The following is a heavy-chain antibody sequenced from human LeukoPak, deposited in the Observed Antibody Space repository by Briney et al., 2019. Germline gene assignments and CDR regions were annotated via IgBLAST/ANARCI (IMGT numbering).Heavy chain of an antibody. CDR1: GYTFTSYG. D-gene: IGHD3-10*01. Sequence: ASEKVSCKASGYTFTSYGISWVRQAHGQGLEWMGWISAYNGNTNYAQKPQGRVTMTTDTSTSTAYIELRSLGSDDPAVYYSAGGVTMVREVIPFDYWGQGTLVTVSS. V-gene: IGHV1-18*01. CDR3: AGGVTMVREVIPFDY. CDR2: ISAYNGNT. J-gene: IGHJ4*02.